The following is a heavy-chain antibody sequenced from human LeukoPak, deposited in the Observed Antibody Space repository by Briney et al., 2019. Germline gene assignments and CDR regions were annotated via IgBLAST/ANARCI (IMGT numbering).Heavy chain of an antibody. CDR1: GFTFSSYE. J-gene: IGHJ6*02. CDR3: ARDKPVYYNYYYGMDV. D-gene: IGHD3-10*01. Sequence: GGPLRLSCAASGFTFSSYEMNWVRQAPGKGLEWVSYISSSGSTIYYADSVKGRFTISRDNAKNSLYLQMNSLRAEDTAVYYCARDKPVYYNYYYGMDVWGQGTTVTVSS. CDR2: ISSSGSTI. V-gene: IGHV3-48*03.